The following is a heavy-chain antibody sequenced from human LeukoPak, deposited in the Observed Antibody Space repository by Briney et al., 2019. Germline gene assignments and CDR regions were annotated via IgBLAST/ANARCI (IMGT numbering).Heavy chain of an antibody. CDR3: ARALRDDYILSALGYFDL. J-gene: IGHJ2*01. CDR1: GGSISSSIYY. V-gene: IGHV4-39*07. CDR2: VFYNGAT. D-gene: IGHD5-12*01. Sequence: SETLSLTCIVSGGSISSSIYYWAWVRQPPGKGLEWIGTVFYNGATQYSPSLRSRVTISIDTSTNQFSLKLSSVTAADTAVYYCARALRDDYILSALGYFDLWGRGTLVTVSS.